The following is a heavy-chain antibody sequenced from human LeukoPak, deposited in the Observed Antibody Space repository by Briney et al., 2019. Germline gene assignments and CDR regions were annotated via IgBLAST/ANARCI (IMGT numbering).Heavy chain of an antibody. D-gene: IGHD2/OR15-2a*01. CDR2: INPNSGGT. Sequence: ASVKVSCKASGYTFTGYYMHWVRQAPGQGLEWMGWINPNSGGTNYAQKFQGRVTMTRDTSISTAYMELSRLRSDDTAVYYCARGHCYSTYCSRGIWFDPWGQGSLVTVSS. CDR3: ARGHCYSTYCSRGIWFDP. V-gene: IGHV1-2*02. CDR1: GYTFTGYY. J-gene: IGHJ5*02.